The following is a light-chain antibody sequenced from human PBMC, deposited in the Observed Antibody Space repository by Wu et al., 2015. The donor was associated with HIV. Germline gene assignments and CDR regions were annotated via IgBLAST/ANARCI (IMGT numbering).Light chain of an antibody. CDR3: QQYIDWPLT. Sequence: DIVLTQSPVTLSLSPGERATLSCRASQSVSSNFAWYQQKPGQAPRLLIYGASTRATDIPARFSGSGSGTEFTPTISSVQSEDFAFYYCQQYIDWPLTFGGGTKVEI. CDR2: GAS. V-gene: IGKV3-15*01. CDR1: QSVSSN. J-gene: IGKJ4*01.